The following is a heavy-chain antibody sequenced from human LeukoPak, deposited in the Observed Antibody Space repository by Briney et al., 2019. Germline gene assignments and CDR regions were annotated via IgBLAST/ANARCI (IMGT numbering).Heavy chain of an antibody. J-gene: IGHJ3*02. CDR1: GGTFSSYA. V-gene: IGHV1-69*05. CDR3: ARTTTAHDAFDI. CDR2: IIPIFGTA. D-gene: IGHD1-26*01. Sequence: SVKVSCKASGGTFSSYAISWVRQAPGQGLEWMGRIIPIFGTANYAQKFQGRVTITTDESTSTAYMELSSLRSDDTAVYYCARTTTAHDAFDIWGQGTMVTVSS.